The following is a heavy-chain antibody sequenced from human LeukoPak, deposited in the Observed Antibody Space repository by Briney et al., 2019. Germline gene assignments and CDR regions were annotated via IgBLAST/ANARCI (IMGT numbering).Heavy chain of an antibody. J-gene: IGHJ5*02. D-gene: IGHD6-13*01. Sequence: SETLSLTCTVSGGSISNSYWSWIRQPPGKGLEWIGFIHYSGSTNYNPSLKSRVTISVDTSKNQFSLKLSSVTAADTAVYYCARGSAWAAAGTMYNWFDPWGQGTLVTVSS. V-gene: IGHV4-59*12. CDR1: GGSISNSY. CDR2: IHYSGST. CDR3: ARGSAWAAAGTMYNWFDP.